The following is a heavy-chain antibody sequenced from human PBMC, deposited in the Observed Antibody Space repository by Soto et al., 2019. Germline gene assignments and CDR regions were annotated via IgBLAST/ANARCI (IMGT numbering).Heavy chain of an antibody. Sequence: QVHLVQSGAEVKSPGSAVKVSCKVSGAGDTFSNYGLNWVRQAPGQGLEWMGGTIPALGTANYAQKFQGSVTITADTSTATAYMELSSLRSDDTAVYYCWRHDKTALPPLDSWGQGTLVSVSS. J-gene: IGHJ4*02. V-gene: IGHV1-69*06. CDR1: GAGDTFSNYG. CDR2: TIPALGTA. CDR3: WRHDKTALPPLDS. D-gene: IGHD1-1*01.